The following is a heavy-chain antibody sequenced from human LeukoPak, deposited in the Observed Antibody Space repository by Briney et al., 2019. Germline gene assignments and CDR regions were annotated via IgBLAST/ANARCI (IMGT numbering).Heavy chain of an antibody. CDR2: IYYSGST. V-gene: IGHV4-31*03. Sequence: SQTLSLTRTVSGGSISSGGYYWSWIRQHPGKGLEWIGYIYYSGSTYYNPSLKSRVTISVDTSKNQFSLKLSSVTAADTAVYYCARGLWFGELFAFDIWGQGTMVTVSS. D-gene: IGHD3-10*01. J-gene: IGHJ3*02. CDR3: ARGLWFGELFAFDI. CDR1: GGSISSGGYY.